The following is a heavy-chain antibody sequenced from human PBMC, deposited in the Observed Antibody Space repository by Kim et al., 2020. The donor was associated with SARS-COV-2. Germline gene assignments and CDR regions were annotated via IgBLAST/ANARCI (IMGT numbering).Heavy chain of an antibody. CDR3: ARHPDFWSGYHIDT. Sequence: ETLSLTCTVSGGSISTSSYYWGWIRQPPGKGLEWIGTVFYSGVTHYNPSLQSRVTISMDTSQNSFSLKLSSGTAADTAIYFCARHPDFWSGYHIDTWGQGTLVTVSS. J-gene: IGHJ5*02. CDR1: GGSISTSSYY. D-gene: IGHD3-3*01. V-gene: IGHV4-39*01. CDR2: VFYSGVT.